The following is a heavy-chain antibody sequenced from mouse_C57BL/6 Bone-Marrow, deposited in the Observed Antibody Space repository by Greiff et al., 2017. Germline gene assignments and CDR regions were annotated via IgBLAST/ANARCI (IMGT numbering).Heavy chain of an antibody. Sequence: VQLKQPGTELVKPGASVKLSCKASGYTFTSYWMHWVKQRPGQGLEWIGNINPSNGGTNYNEKFKSKATLTVDKSSSTAYMQLSSLTSEDSAVYYCARIRGDGYYFDYWGQGTTLTVSS. D-gene: IGHD2-3*01. V-gene: IGHV1-53*01. CDR1: GYTFTSYW. J-gene: IGHJ2*01. CDR3: ARIRGDGYYFDY. CDR2: INPSNGGT.